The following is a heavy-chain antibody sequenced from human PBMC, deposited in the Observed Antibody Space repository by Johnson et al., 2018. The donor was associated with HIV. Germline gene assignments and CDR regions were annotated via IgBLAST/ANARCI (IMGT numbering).Heavy chain of an antibody. J-gene: IGHJ3*02. CDR2: IYTGSDST. D-gene: IGHD1-1*01. Sequence: VQLVESGGGVVQPGRSLRLSCAASGFTFSSYWMSWVRQAPVKGLEWVSVIYTGSDSTSYTDSVKDRFTISRDSSKNAVYLQMSSLRAEDTALYYCARAYNYPIWGQGTMLTVSS. CDR3: ARAYNYPI. V-gene: IGHV3-66*01. CDR1: GFTFSSYW.